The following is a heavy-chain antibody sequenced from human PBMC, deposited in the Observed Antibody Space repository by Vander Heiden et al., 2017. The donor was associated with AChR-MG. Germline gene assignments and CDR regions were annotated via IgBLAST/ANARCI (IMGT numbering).Heavy chain of an antibody. CDR3: ARDKFSSSWFYYYYYYMDV. D-gene: IGHD6-13*01. V-gene: IGHV3-30-3*01. CDR1: GFTFSSYA. J-gene: IGHJ6*03. Sequence: QVQLVESGGGVVQPGRSLRLSCAASGFTFSSYAMPWVRQAPGKGLEWVAVISYDGSNKYYADSVKGRFTISRDNSKNTLYLQMNSLRAEDTAVYYCARDKFSSSWFYYYYYYMDVWGKGTTVTVSS. CDR2: ISYDGSNK.